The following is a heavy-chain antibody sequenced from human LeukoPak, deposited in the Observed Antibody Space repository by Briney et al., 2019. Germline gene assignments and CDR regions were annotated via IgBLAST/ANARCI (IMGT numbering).Heavy chain of an antibody. J-gene: IGHJ3*02. CDR2: IYYSGGT. D-gene: IGHD6-19*01. CDR1: GCSISSYY. CDR3: ARVIAVPGTHAFDI. V-gene: IGHV4-59*01. Sequence: SETLSLTCTVSGCSISSYYWSWIRQPPGKGLEWIGYIYYSGGTNYNPSLKSRVTISVDTSKNQFSLKLSSVTAADTAVYYCARVIAVPGTHAFDIWGQGTMVTVSS.